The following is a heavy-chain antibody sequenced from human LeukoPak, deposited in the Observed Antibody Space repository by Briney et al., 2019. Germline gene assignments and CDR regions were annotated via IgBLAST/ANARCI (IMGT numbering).Heavy chain of an antibody. Sequence: SETLSLTCAVSGGSISSSNWWSWVRQPPGKGLEWIGEIYHSGSTNYNPSLKSRVTISVDKSKNQFSLKLSSVTAADTAVYYCAREGGYSSSWYGPVDYWGQGTLVTVSS. J-gene: IGHJ4*02. CDR1: GGSISSSNW. D-gene: IGHD6-13*01. CDR3: AREGGYSSSWYGPVDY. V-gene: IGHV4-4*02. CDR2: IYHSGST.